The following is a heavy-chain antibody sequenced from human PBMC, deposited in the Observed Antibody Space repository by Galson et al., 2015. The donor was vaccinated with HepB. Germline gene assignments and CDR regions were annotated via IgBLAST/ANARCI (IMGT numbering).Heavy chain of an antibody. CDR1: GITFTNFW. V-gene: IGHV3-7*01. CDR3: YVGHYFNS. CDR2: IKKDGTQR. D-gene: IGHD3-16*01. J-gene: IGHJ4*02. Sequence: SLRLSCAASGITFTNFWLTWVRQAPGKGLEWVASIKKDGTQRNYVDSVRGRFTISRDNAKQSLYLQVDGLRAEDTAIYYCYVGHYFNSWGQGTLVTVSS.